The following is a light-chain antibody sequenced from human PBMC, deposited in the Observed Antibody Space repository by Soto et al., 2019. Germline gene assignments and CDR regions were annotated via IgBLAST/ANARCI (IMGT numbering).Light chain of an antibody. V-gene: IGKV1-5*03. J-gene: IGKJ1*01. CDR3: QQYRSYSRRT. CDR1: QTINFW. Sequence: DIQMTQSPSTLSASVGDRVTITCRASQTINFWLAWYQQKPGKAPKLLIYDASSLESGVPSRFSGSGFGTEFTLTISSLQPDDFGTYYCQQYRSYSRRTFGQGTKVDIK. CDR2: DAS.